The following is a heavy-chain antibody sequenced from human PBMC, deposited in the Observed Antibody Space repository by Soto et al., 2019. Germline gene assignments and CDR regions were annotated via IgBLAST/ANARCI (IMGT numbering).Heavy chain of an antibody. V-gene: IGHV3-20*04. D-gene: IGHD2-15*01. CDR3: ARDFRYCSGGSCYRIGSYYYGMDV. Sequence: LRLSCAASGFTFDDYGMSWVRQAPGKGLEWVSGINWNGGSTGYADSVKGRFTISRDNAKNSLYLQMNSLRAEDTALYYCARDFRYCSGGSCYRIGSYYYGMDVWGQGTTVTVSS. J-gene: IGHJ6*02. CDR1: GFTFDDYG. CDR2: INWNGGST.